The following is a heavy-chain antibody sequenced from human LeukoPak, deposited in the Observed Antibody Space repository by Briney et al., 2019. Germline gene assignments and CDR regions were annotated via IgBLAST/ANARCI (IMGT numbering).Heavy chain of an antibody. CDR2: INPSGGST. Sequence: GASVKVSCKASGYTFTAYYMHWVRQAPGQGLEWMGIINPSGGSTSYAQKFQGRVTMTRDTSTSTVYMELSSLRSEDTAVYYCARDCGSGSYYSPDNWFDPWGQGTLVTVSS. D-gene: IGHD3-10*01. CDR3: ARDCGSGSYYSPDNWFDP. CDR1: GYTFTAYY. V-gene: IGHV1-46*01. J-gene: IGHJ5*02.